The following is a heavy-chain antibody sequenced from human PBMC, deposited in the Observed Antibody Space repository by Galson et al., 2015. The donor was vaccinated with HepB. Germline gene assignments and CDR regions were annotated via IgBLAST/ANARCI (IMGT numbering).Heavy chain of an antibody. D-gene: IGHD3-3*01. CDR1: GYSFTSYW. V-gene: IGHV5-51*01. CDR2: IYPGDSDT. Sequence: QSGAEVKKPGESLKISCKGSGYSFTSYWIGWVRQMPGKGLEWMGIIYPGDSDTRYSPSFQGQVTISADESISTSYLPWSSLKASDTAMYYCARVGSLEWLPGNYYFSSMDVWGTGTSVTLSS. J-gene: IGHJ6*03. CDR3: ARVGSLEWLPGNYYFSSMDV.